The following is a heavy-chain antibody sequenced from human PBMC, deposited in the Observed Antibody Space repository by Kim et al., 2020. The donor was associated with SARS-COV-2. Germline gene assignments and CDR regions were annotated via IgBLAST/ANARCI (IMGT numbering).Heavy chain of an antibody. CDR3: ARAEI. CDR2: INAEGSVT. Sequence: INAEGSVTSYVDAVKGRFTISRDNGKGYLFLQMDSLRDEDRAVYYCARAEIWGQGTLVTVSS. V-gene: IGHV3-7*01. J-gene: IGHJ4*02.